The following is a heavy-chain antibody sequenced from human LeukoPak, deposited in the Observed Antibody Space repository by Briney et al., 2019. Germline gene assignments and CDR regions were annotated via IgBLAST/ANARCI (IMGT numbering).Heavy chain of an antibody. CDR3: ARDVSSWYLGAFDI. V-gene: IGHV3-21*04. CDR1: AFSLNAYN. Sequence: GGSLRLSCAASAFSLNAYNMNWVRQAPGKGLEWVSSISYTGTYIYYADSVKGRFTISRDNSKNTLYLQMNSLRAEDTAVYYCARDVSSWYLGAFDIWGQGTMVTVSS. J-gene: IGHJ3*02. D-gene: IGHD6-13*01. CDR2: ISYTGTYI.